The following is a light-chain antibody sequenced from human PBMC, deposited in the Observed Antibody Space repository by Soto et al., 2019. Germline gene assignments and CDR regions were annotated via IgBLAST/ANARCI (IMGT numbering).Light chain of an antibody. CDR2: AAS. CDR3: QQQGT. V-gene: IGKV3-20*01. J-gene: IGKJ2*01. CDR1: RSLSSSY. Sequence: EIVLTQSPGTLSLSPGERATLSCRASRSLSSSYVGWYQQKPGQAPRLLIYAASRRATGIPDRFSGSGSATEYTLTISTLEPEDFAVYYCQQQGTFGQGTKLEIK.